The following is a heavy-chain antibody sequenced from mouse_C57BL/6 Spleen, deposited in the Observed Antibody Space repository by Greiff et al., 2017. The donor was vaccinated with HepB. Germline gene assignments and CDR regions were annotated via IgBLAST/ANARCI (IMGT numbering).Heavy chain of an antibody. CDR3: ARSWDYYGSAYYYAMDY. J-gene: IGHJ4*01. CDR1: GYTFTSYW. CDR2: INPSNGGT. V-gene: IGHV1-53*01. D-gene: IGHD1-1*01. Sequence: QVQLKQPGTELVKPGASVKLSCKASGYTFTSYWMHWVKQRPGQGLEWIGNINPSNGGTNYNEKFKSKATLTVDKSSSTAYMQLSSLTSEDSAVYYCARSWDYYGSAYYYAMDYWGQGTSVTVSS.